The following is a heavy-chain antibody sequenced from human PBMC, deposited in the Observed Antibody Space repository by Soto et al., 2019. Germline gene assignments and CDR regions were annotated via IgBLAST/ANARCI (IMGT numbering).Heavy chain of an antibody. V-gene: IGHV4-31*03. Sequence: QVHLQESGPGLVEPSQTLSLTCTVSGGSISSGGYYWSWIRQHPGKGLEWIGYIYYSGSTYSGSTYGGSTYYNPSLESRVTISVDTSKNQFSLKVSSVTAADTALYHCARGFLEWLSHPYYGMDVWGQGTTVTVSS. D-gene: IGHD3-3*01. CDR2: IYYSGSTYSGSTYGGST. CDR3: ARGFLEWLSHPYYGMDV. J-gene: IGHJ6*02. CDR1: GGSISSGGYY.